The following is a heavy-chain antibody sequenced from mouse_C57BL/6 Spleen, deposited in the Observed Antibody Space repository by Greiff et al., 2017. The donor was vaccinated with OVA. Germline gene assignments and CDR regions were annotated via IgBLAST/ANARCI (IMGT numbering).Heavy chain of an antibody. J-gene: IGHJ1*03. Sequence: QVQLQQPGAELVRPGSSVKLSCKASGYTFTSYWMHWVKQRPIQGLEWIGNIDPSDSETHYNQKFKDKATLTVDKSSSTAYMQLSSLTSEDSAVYYCARSTPNWYFDVWGTGTTVTVSS. V-gene: IGHV1-52*01. CDR2: IDPSDSET. CDR3: ARSTPNWYFDV. CDR1: GYTFTSYW.